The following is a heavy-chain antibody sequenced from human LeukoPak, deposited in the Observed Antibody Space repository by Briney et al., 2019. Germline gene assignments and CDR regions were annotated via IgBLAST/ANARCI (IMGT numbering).Heavy chain of an antibody. CDR2: ISAKNGNT. CDR1: GYTFTSYG. CDR3: ARDTEWEKNPDYFDY. D-gene: IGHD1-26*01. J-gene: IGHJ4*02. Sequence: ASVKVSCKASGYTFTSYGISWVRQAPGQGLERMGWISAKNGNTNYAQKVQGRVTMTTDTSTSTAYMEPRSLRSDDTAVYYCARDTEWEKNPDYFDYWGQGTLVTVSS. V-gene: IGHV1-18*01.